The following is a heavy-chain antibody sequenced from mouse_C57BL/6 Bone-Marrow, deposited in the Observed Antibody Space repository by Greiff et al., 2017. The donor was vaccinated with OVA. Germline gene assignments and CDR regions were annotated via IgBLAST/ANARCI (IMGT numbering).Heavy chain of an antibody. CDR2: IDPSDSYT. J-gene: IGHJ3*01. V-gene: IGHV1-69*01. CDR1: GYTFTSYW. Sequence: QVQLQQPGAELVMPGASVKLSCKASGYTFTSYWMHWVKQRPGQGLEWIGEIDPSDSYTNYNQKFKGKSTLTVDKSSSTAYMQLSSLTSEDSAVYYCAREGVYYGNYVFAYGGRGTLVTVSA. CDR3: AREGVYYGNYVFAY. D-gene: IGHD2-1*01.